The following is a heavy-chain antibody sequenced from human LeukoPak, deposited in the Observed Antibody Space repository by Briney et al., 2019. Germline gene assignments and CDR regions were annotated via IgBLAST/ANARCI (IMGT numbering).Heavy chain of an antibody. J-gene: IGHJ4*02. Sequence: GGSLRLSCAASGFTFHTYAMSWVRQAPEKGLQWVSTISGSGGSTYYADSVKGRFTISRDNSKNTLYLQLNSLRAEDTATYYCATHFTMATDIRIFDYWGQGSLVTVSS. CDR3: ATHFTMATDIRIFDY. CDR1: GFTFHTYA. CDR2: ISGSGGST. V-gene: IGHV3-23*01. D-gene: IGHD5-24*01.